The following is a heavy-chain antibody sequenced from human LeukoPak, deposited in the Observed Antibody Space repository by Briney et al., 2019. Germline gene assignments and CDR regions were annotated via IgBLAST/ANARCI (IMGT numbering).Heavy chain of an antibody. J-gene: IGHJ4*02. D-gene: IGHD1-26*01. CDR3: VVHSATSCY. CDR1: GFTFSSYE. Sequence: GGSLRLSCATSGFTFSSYEMNWVRQAPGKGLEWISYITTSGTSTYYADSVKGRFTISRDNGRTALSLQMNSLRAEDTAVYYCVVHSATSCYWGQGTLVTVSS. CDR2: ITTSGTST. V-gene: IGHV3-48*03.